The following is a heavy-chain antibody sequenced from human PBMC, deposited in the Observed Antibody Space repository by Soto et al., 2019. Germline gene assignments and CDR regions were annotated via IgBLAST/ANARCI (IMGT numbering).Heavy chain of an antibody. Sequence: EVQLLESGGGLVQPGGSLRLSCPASGFWFSSYAMSWVRQAPGKGLEWVSGISGDGSETYYADSVKGRLMISRDNSKNTLFLQMNSLRAEDTAIYYCAKDQGMGYQPPLGYGLDVWGQGTTVTVSS. CDR3: AKDQGMGYQPPLGYGLDV. CDR2: ISGDGSET. J-gene: IGHJ6*02. D-gene: IGHD2-2*01. V-gene: IGHV3-23*01. CDR1: GFWFSSYA.